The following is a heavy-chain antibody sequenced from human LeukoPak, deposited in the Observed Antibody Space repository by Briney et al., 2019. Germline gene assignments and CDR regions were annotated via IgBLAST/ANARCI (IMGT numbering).Heavy chain of an antibody. V-gene: IGHV3-21*05. J-gene: IGHJ6*02. Sequence: GGSLRPSCAPTGFNFSSDEVDWVRQAPGKGLEWVSYISSSSSYIYYADSVKGRFTISRDNAKNSLYMQMNSLRAEDTAVYYCGSEDIYYYGMAVGGQGTTVTVSS. CDR1: GFNFSSDE. CDR2: ISSSSSYI. CDR3: GSEDIYYYGMAV.